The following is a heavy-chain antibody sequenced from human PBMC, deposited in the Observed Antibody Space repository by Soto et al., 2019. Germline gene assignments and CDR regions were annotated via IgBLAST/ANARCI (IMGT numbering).Heavy chain of an antibody. V-gene: IGHV4-34*01. CDR1: GGSFSGYY. CDR2: INHSGST. CDR3: ARHRSFGPNSSGHLRNWFDP. D-gene: IGHD6-19*01. Sequence: SETLSLTCAVYGGSFSGYYWSWSRQPPGKGLEWIGEINHSGSTNYNPSLKSRVTISVDTSKNQFSLKLSSVTAADTAVYYCARHRSFGPNSSGHLRNWFDPWGQGTLVTVST. J-gene: IGHJ5*02.